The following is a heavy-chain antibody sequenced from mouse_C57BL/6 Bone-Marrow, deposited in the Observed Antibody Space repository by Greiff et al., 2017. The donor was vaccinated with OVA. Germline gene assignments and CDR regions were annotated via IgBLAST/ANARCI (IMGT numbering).Heavy chain of an antibody. CDR1: GFTFTDYY. Sequence: EVKVVESGGGLVQPGGSLSLSCAASGFTFTDYYMSWVRQPPGQALEWLGFIRHKANGYTTEYSASVKGRFTISRDNSQSILYLQMNALRAEDSATYYCARHYCGEDYWGQGTTLTVSS. CDR3: ARHYCGEDY. V-gene: IGHV7-3*01. J-gene: IGHJ2*01. CDR2: IRHKANGYTT. D-gene: IGHD1-2*01.